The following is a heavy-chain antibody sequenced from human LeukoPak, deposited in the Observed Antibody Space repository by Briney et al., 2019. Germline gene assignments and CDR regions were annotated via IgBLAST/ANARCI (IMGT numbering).Heavy chain of an antibody. V-gene: IGHV3-21*01. CDR2: ITASSTAI. D-gene: IGHD6-6*01. CDR3: ARDARSLYY. J-gene: IGHJ4*02. CDR1: GFTFNTYT. Sequence: GGSLRLSCAASGFTFNTYTMNWVRQAPGKGLEWVSSITASSTAIYSADSVKGRFTISRDNAKNSLYLQMNSLRAEDTAVYYCARDARSLYYWGQGTLVTVSS.